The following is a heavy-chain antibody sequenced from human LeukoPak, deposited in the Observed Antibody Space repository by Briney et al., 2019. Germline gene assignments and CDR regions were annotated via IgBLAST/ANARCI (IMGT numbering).Heavy chain of an antibody. J-gene: IGHJ4*02. CDR1: GYTFTSYG. CDR2: ISPYNGNT. D-gene: IGHD3-10*01. Sequence: ASVKVSCKTSGYTFTSYGVSWVRQAPGQGLEWMGWISPYNGNTNYAQKLQGRVTMTEDTSTDTAYMELSSLRSEDTAVYYCATDPTYYYGSGSYYGYWGQGTLVTVSS. CDR3: ATDPTYYYGSGSYYGY. V-gene: IGHV1-18*01.